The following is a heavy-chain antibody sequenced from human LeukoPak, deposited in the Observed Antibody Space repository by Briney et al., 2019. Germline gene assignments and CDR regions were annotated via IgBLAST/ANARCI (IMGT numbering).Heavy chain of an antibody. D-gene: IGHD3-22*01. J-gene: IGHJ4*02. CDR3: AKAGGSITMIVVVELFIDY. V-gene: IGHV3-66*02. CDR1: GFTVSSNY. Sequence: PGGSLRLSCAASGFTVSSNYMSWVRQAPGKGLEWVSVIYNTGSTYYADSVKGRFTISRDNAKNSLYLQMNSLRAEDTAVYYCAKAGGSITMIVVVELFIDYWGQGTLVTVSS. CDR2: IYNTGST.